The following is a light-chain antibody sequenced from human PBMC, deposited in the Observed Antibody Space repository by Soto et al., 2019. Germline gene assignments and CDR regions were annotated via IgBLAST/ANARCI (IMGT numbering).Light chain of an antibody. CDR3: QQSYSIPLT. CDR1: QSINSY. J-gene: IGKJ4*01. Sequence: DIRITQPPSSLSGSVGDIFTITFRASQSINSYLNWYQHKPGKAPKLLIYAASSLQSGVPSRFSGSGSGTEFTLTISSLQLEDLAIYYCQQSYSIPLTFGGGTKVDIK. CDR2: AAS. V-gene: IGKV1-39*01.